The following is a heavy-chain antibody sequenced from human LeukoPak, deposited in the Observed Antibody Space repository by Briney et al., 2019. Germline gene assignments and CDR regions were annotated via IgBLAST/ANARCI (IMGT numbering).Heavy chain of an antibody. CDR2: IYPSGNT. CDR3: AREDSGSYYNYYYFYMDV. V-gene: IGHV4-4*07. CDR1: GGSFSGYC. Sequence: PSETLSLTCAVYGGSFSGYCWSWVRQPAGKGLEWIGRIYPSGNTNYNPSLKSRVTLSVDTSKTQFSLNLSSVTAADTAVYYCAREDSGSYYNYYYFYMDVWGKGTTVTISS. J-gene: IGHJ6*03. D-gene: IGHD3-10*01.